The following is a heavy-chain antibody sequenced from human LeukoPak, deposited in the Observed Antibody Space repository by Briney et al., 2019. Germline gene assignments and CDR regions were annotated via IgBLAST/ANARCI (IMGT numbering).Heavy chain of an antibody. D-gene: IGHD2-2*01. CDR2: IYYSGST. CDR1: GYSISSGYY. V-gene: IGHV4-38-2*02. CDR3: ARLGTSPWYYYYMDV. Sequence: SETLSLTCTVSGYSISSGYYWGWIRQPPGKGLEWIGSIYYSGSTYYNPSLKSRVTISVDTSKNQFSLKLSSVTAADTAVYYCARLGTSPWYYYYMDVWGKGTTVTVSS. J-gene: IGHJ6*03.